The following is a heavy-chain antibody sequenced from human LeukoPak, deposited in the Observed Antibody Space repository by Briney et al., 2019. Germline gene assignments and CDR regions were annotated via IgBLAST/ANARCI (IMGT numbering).Heavy chain of an antibody. J-gene: IGHJ4*02. Sequence: SETLSLTCTVSGGSISSYYWSWIRQPPGKGLEWIGYIYYSGSTNYNPSLKSRVTISVDTSKNQFSLKLSSVTAADTAVYYCARVQAVAGHFDHWGQGTLVTVSS. CDR3: ARVQAVAGHFDH. D-gene: IGHD6-19*01. V-gene: IGHV4-59*01. CDR2: IYYSGST. CDR1: GGSISSYY.